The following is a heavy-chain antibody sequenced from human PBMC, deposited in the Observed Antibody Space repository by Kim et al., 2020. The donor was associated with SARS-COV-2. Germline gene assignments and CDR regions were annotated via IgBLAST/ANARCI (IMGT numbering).Heavy chain of an antibody. Sequence: SETLSLTCTVSGGSISGYFWSWIRQPPGKGLEWIGYIYYSGSTNYNPSLKSRVTISVDPSKNQLSLRLSSVTAADTAVYYCARTDSSGWSLDHWGQGSLVTVSS. J-gene: IGHJ4*02. CDR3: ARTDSSGWSLDH. D-gene: IGHD6-19*01. V-gene: IGHV4-59*13. CDR2: IYYSGST. CDR1: GGSISGYF.